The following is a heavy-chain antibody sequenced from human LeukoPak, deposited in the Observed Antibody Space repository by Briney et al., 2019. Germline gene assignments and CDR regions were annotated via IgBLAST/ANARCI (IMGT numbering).Heavy chain of an antibody. V-gene: IGHV3-33*01. CDR2: IGYDGSNE. J-gene: IGHJ4*02. Sequence: GGSERLFCAPSGFIFSICGMRWVRRAPGKGLEWVALIGYDGSNEYNGDSGKGRYTISTDNSKNTLYLQMNTLRAGDAAVYYCARDPHRRIAAAATFDYWGQGALVTVSS. D-gene: IGHD6-13*01. CDR3: ARDPHRRIAAAATFDY. CDR1: GFIFSICG.